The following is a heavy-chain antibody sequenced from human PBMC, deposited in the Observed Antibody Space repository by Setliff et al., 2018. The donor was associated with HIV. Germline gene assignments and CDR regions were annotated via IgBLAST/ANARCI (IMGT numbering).Heavy chain of an antibody. J-gene: IGHJ3*02. CDR3: ARVPPEYSSSSQAFDI. CDR2: IYTTGST. D-gene: IGHD6-6*01. V-gene: IGHV4-59*11. CDR1: GSSISGHF. Sequence: PSETLSLTCTVSGSSISGHFWTWIRQPPGKGLEWIVYIYTTGSTNYNPSLTSRVTISVDTSKNKFSLKMRSVTAADTAVYYCARVPPEYSSSSQAFDIWGQGTKVTVSS.